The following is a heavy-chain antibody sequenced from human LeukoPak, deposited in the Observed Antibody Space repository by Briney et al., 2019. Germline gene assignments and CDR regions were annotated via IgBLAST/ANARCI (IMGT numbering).Heavy chain of an antibody. CDR3: ARGGSDTATFDY. CDR2: VIPIFGTA. Sequence: SVKVSCKASGGTFSSYAISWVRQAPGQGLEWMGGVIPIFGTANYAQKFQGRVTITADESTSTAYMELSSLRSEDTAVYYCARGGSDTATFDYWGQGTLVTVSS. CDR1: GGTFSSYA. V-gene: IGHV1-69*13. J-gene: IGHJ4*02. D-gene: IGHD5-18*01.